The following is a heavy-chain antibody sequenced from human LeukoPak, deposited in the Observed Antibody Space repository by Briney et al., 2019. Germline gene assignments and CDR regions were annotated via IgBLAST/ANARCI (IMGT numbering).Heavy chain of an antibody. CDR3: ARVSSSSWYESGGYYYGMDV. CDR1: GGSISSYY. V-gene: IGHV4-4*07. J-gene: IGHJ6*02. CDR2: IYTSGST. Sequence: SETLSLTCTVSGGSISSYYWSWIRQPPGKGLEWIGRIYTSGSTNYNPSLKSRVTMSVDTSKNQFSLKLSSVTAADTAVYYCARVSSSSWYESGGYYYGMDVWGQGTTVTVSS. D-gene: IGHD6-13*01.